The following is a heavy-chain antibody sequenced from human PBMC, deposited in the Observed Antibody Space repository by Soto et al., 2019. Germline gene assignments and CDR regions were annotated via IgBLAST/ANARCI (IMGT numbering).Heavy chain of an antibody. CDR2: INPNNGDT. CDR1: GYSFAGYF. CDR3: ARDFVGVVMDYGMDV. Sequence: QVQLVQSGAEVKKPGASVKVSCKTSGYSFAGYFVHWVRQAPGQGLEWMGWINPNNGDTNYSQKFQGRVSMTRDTPINTAYMELSRLTSDDTAVYYCARDFVGVVMDYGMDVWGQGTTVIVSS. V-gene: IGHV1-2*02. D-gene: IGHD2-15*01. J-gene: IGHJ6*02.